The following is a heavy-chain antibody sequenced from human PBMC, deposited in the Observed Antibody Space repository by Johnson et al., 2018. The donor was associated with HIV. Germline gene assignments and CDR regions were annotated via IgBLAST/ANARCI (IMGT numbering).Heavy chain of an antibody. Sequence: VQLVESGVGVVRPGGSLRLSCAASGFTFDDYGMSWVRQAPGKGLEWVAVISYDGSNKYYADSVKGRFTISRDNSKNTLYLQMNSLRAEDTAVYYCARGYGGNYDAFDIWGQGTMVTVSS. V-gene: IGHV3-30*03. CDR2: ISYDGSNK. D-gene: IGHD4-23*01. CDR3: ARGYGGNYDAFDI. CDR1: GFTFDDYG. J-gene: IGHJ3*02.